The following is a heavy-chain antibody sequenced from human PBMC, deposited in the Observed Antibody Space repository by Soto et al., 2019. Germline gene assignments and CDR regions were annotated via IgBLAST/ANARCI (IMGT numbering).Heavy chain of an antibody. Sequence: PSETLSLTCTVSGVSISSSSYYWGWIRQPPGKGLEWIGSIYYSGSTYYNPSLKSRVTISVDTSKNQFSLKLSSVTAADTAVYYCARAQDFLEWFHYYYGMDVWGQGTTVTVSS. CDR3: ARAQDFLEWFHYYYGMDV. D-gene: IGHD3-3*01. J-gene: IGHJ6*02. CDR1: GVSISSSSYY. V-gene: IGHV4-39*07. CDR2: IYYSGST.